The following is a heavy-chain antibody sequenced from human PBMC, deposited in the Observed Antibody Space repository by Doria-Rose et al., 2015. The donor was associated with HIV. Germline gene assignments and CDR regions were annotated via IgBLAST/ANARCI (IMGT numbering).Heavy chain of an antibody. CDR1: GVSLSSPGMG. V-gene: IGHV2-26*01. Sequence: QITLKEPGPVLVKPTETLTLTCTVSGVSLSSPGMGVSRIRQPPGKALEWLANIFSDDERSYKASLKSRLTISRGTSKGQVVLTMTDMDPVDTATYYCARIKSSRWYHKYYFDFWGQGTLVIVSA. CDR2: IFSDDER. CDR3: ARIKSSRWYHKYYFDF. D-gene: IGHD6-13*01. J-gene: IGHJ4*02.